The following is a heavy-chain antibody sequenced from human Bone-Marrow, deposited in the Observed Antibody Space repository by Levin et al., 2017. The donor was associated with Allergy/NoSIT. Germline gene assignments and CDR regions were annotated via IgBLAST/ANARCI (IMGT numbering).Heavy chain of an antibody. Sequence: SQTLSLTCTVSGGSIRSGGYYWSWIRQHPGKGLEWIGYIYVSGSTSYNPSLESRVAISVDTSKNQFYLKLTSLTAADTAVYYCARIPDTTSEFDYWGQGTLVTVSS. V-gene: IGHV4-31*03. CDR3: ARIPDTTSEFDY. D-gene: IGHD5-18*01. J-gene: IGHJ4*02. CDR2: IYVSGST. CDR1: GGSIRSGGYY.